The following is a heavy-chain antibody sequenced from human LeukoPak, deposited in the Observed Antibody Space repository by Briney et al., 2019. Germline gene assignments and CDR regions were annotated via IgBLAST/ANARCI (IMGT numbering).Heavy chain of an antibody. Sequence: SETLSLTCTVSGGSISSSSYYWGWIRQPPGKGLEWIGSIYYSGSTYYNPSLKSRVTISVDTSKNQFSLKLSSVTAADTAVYYCASTYYGSGSYEFDYWGQGTLVTVSS. D-gene: IGHD3-10*01. CDR3: ASTYYGSGSYEFDY. CDR2: IYYSGST. J-gene: IGHJ4*02. CDR1: GGSISSSSYY. V-gene: IGHV4-39*07.